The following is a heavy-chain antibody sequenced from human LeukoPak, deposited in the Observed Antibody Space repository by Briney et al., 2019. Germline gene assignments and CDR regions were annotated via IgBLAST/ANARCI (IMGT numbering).Heavy chain of an antibody. V-gene: IGHV3-11*01. CDR2: ISSSGSTI. Sequence: GSLRLSCAASGFTFSDYYMSWIRQAPGKGLEWVSYISSSGSTIYYADSVKGRFTISRDNAKNSLYLQMNSLRAEDTAVYYCVRPDESIAAAGREGEDAFDIWGQGTMVTVSS. D-gene: IGHD6-13*01. CDR1: GFTFSDYY. CDR3: VRPDESIAAAGREGEDAFDI. J-gene: IGHJ3*02.